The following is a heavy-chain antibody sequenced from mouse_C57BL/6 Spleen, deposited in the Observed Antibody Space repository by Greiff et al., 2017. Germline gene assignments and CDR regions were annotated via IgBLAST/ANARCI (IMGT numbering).Heavy chain of an antibody. D-gene: IGHD1-1*01. CDR2: ISGGGGNT. CDR1: GFTFSSYT. J-gene: IGHJ4*01. Sequence: EVLLVESGGGLVKPGGSLKLSCAASGFTFSSYTMSWVRQTPEKRLEWVATISGGGGNTYYPDSVKGRFTISRDNAKNTLYLQMSSLRSEDTALYYCARQEVANAMDDWGQGTSVTVSS. V-gene: IGHV5-9*01. CDR3: ARQEVANAMDD.